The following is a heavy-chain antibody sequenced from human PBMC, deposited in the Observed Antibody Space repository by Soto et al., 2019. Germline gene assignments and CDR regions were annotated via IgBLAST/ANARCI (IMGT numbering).Heavy chain of an antibody. D-gene: IGHD2-15*01. CDR2: ISGSGGST. J-gene: IGHJ6*02. CDR3: AKQVVAATIYYYGMGV. CDR1: GFTFSSYA. V-gene: IGHV3-23*01. Sequence: GGSLRLSCAASGFTFSSYAMSWVRQAPGKGLEWVSAISGSGGSTYYADSVKGRFTISRDNSKNTLYLQMNSLRAEDTAVYYCAKQVVAATIYYYGMGVWGQGTTVTVSS.